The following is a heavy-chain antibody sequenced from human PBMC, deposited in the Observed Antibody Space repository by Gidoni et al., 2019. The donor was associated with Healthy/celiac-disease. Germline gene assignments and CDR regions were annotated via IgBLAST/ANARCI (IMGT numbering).Heavy chain of an antibody. V-gene: IGHV4-38-2*02. Sequence: QVQLQESGPGLVKPSETLSLTCTVSGYSISSGYYCGWIRQPPGKGLEWIVSIYHSGSTYYHPSLKSRVTISVDTSKNQFSLKLSSVTAADTAVYYCARVLPIVVVVAATSDNWFDPWGQGTLVTVSS. CDR1: GYSISSGYY. CDR2: IYHSGST. D-gene: IGHD2-15*01. CDR3: ARVLPIVVVVAATSDNWFDP. J-gene: IGHJ5*02.